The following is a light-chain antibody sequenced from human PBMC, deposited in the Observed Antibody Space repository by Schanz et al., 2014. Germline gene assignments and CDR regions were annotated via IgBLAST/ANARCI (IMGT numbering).Light chain of an antibody. V-gene: IGKV1-5*03. Sequence: DIQMTQSPSSLSASVGDRVTISCRASQSITTWLAWYQQKPGEAPKLLIYKASSLESGVPSRFSGSGSGTEFTLTISSLQPDDFATYYCQQYAIYWTFGQGTKVEIK. J-gene: IGKJ1*01. CDR3: QQYAIYWT. CDR1: QSITTW. CDR2: KAS.